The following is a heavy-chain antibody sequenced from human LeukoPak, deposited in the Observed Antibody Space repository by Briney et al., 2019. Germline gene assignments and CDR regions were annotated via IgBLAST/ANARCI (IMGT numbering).Heavy chain of an antibody. CDR3: ARVSEYAFDY. CDR2: INPNSGGT. CDR1: EHTFTAYY. D-gene: IGHD2/OR15-2a*01. Sequence: ASVNVSYTASEHTFTAYYMHWVRQAPGQGLEWMGWINPNSGGTNYAQKFQGRVTMTRDTSISTAYMELSRLRSDDTAVYYCARVSEYAFDYWGQGTLVTVSS. J-gene: IGHJ4*02. V-gene: IGHV1-2*02.